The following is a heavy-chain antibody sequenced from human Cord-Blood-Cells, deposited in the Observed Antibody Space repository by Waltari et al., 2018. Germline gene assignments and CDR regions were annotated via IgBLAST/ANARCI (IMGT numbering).Heavy chain of an antibody. D-gene: IGHD3-10*01. CDR1: GFHSRSSV. CDR2: ISYDGSNK. Sequence: QVQLVASGGGVVQPGRSLRLSCAASGFHSRSSVMHWVRQAPGKGLEWVAVISYDGSNKYYADSVKGRFTISRDNSKNTLYLQMNSLRAEDTAVYYCARGSSGVFDYWGQGTLVTVSS. J-gene: IGHJ4*02. V-gene: IGHV3-30-3*01. CDR3: ARGSSGVFDY.